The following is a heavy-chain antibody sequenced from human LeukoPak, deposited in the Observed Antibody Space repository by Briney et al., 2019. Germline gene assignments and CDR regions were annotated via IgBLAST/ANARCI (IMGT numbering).Heavy chain of an antibody. Sequence: GGSLRLSCAASGFTFSSYWMHWVRQAPGKGLVWVSRINSDVISTTYADSVKGRFTISRDNAKNSLYLQMNSLRAEDTAVYYCARDSEGSSGWYVPDWFDCWGQGTLVTVSS. J-gene: IGHJ4*02. CDR3: ARDSEGSSGWYVPDWFDC. CDR1: GFTFSSYW. V-gene: IGHV3-74*01. D-gene: IGHD6-19*01. CDR2: INSDVIST.